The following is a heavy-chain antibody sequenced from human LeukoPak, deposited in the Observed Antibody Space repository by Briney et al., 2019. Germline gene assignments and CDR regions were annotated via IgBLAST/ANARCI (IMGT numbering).Heavy chain of an antibody. Sequence: PSETLSLTCTVSGGSISGSSYYWGWIRQPPGKGLEWIGSIYYSGSTYYNPSLKSRVTISVDTSKNQFSLKLSSVTAADTAVYYCARRYYDFWSGYHNWFDPWGQGTLVTVSS. D-gene: IGHD3-3*01. V-gene: IGHV4-39*01. J-gene: IGHJ5*02. CDR3: ARRYYDFWSGYHNWFDP. CDR2: IYYSGST. CDR1: GGSISGSSYY.